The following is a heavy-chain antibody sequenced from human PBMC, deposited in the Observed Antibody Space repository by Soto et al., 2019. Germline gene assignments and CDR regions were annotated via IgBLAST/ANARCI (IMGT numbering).Heavy chain of an antibody. CDR3: ARCLYRSSSGDWFDP. J-gene: IGHJ5*02. CDR2: VNHSGST. D-gene: IGHD6-6*01. CDR1: GRSSSCYY. Sequence: PSETRSLTCAVYGRSSSCYYSSCIRQLPGEGLEWIGEVNHSGSTNYNPSLKSRVTISVDTSKNEFSMKLSSVTGADTAVYYCARCLYRSSSGDWFDPWGQGTLVTVSS. V-gene: IGHV4-34*01.